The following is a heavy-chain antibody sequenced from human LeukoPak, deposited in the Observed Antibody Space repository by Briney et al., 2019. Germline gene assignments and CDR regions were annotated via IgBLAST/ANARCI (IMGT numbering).Heavy chain of an antibody. CDR1: GGSISGDYY. Sequence: PSETLSLTCTVSGGSISGDYYWTWVRQPAGKGLEWIGRIYYTGTINYHPSLNSRLTISIDRPKNQFSLSLESVTAADSAVYFCARTGIKGTTEDGNGFYLDHWGQGILVTVSS. CDR2: IYYTGTI. V-gene: IGHV4-61*02. J-gene: IGHJ4*02. CDR3: ARTGIKGTTEDGNGFYLDH. D-gene: IGHD1-1*01.